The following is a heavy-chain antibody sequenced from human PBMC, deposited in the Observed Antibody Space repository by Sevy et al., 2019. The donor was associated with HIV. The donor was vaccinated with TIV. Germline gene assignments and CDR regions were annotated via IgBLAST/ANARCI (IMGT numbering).Heavy chain of an antibody. D-gene: IGHD3-9*01. J-gene: IGHJ5*02. Sequence: ASVKVSCKASGGTFSSYAISWVRQAPGQGLEWMGGIIPIFGTANYAQKFQGRVTITADKSTSTAYMELSSLRSEDTAVYYCAREYDILTGHPLTCWFDPWGQGTLVTVSS. V-gene: IGHV1-69*06. CDR2: IIPIFGTA. CDR1: GGTFSSYA. CDR3: AREYDILTGHPLTCWFDP.